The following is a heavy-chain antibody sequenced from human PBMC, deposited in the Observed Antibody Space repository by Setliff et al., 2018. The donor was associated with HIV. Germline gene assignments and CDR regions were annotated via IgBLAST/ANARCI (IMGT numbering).Heavy chain of an antibody. D-gene: IGHD1-26*01. CDR1: GGTFSSYA. J-gene: IGHJ6*02. CDR2: IIPIFGTA. V-gene: IGHV1-69*13. CDR3: ARDLMGARDYYGMDV. Sequence: GASVKVSCKASGGTFSSYAISWVRQAPGQGLEWMGWIIPIFGTANYAQKFQGRVTITADESTSTAYMELRSLRSEDTAVYYCARDLMGARDYYGMDVWGQGTTVTVSS.